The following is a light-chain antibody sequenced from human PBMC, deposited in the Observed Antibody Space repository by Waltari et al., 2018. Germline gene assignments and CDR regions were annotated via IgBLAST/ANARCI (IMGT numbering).Light chain of an antibody. J-gene: IGKJ1*01. CDR3: QQYNNWPGT. CDR1: QSVRTN. Sequence: ELVMTQSPATLSVSPGEGATLPCRASQSVRTNLAWYQQKPGQVPRLLIYGASTRATGIPARFNGGGSGTEFTLTISSLQSEDFATYYCQQYNNWPGTFGQGTKVEIK. V-gene: IGKV3-15*01. CDR2: GAS.